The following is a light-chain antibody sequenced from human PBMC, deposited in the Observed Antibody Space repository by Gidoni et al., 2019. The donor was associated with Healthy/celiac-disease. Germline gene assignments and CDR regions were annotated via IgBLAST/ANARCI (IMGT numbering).Light chain of an antibody. CDR3: QQYNNWPPWT. V-gene: IGKV3-15*01. CDR2: GAS. J-gene: IGKJ1*01. CDR1: QSVSSN. Sequence: EIVITPSPATLSVSRGERATLSCRASQSVSSNLAWYQQKPGQAPRLLIYGASTRSTGIPARFSGSGSGTDFTLTISSLQSEDFAVYYCQQYNNWPPWTFGQGTKVEIK.